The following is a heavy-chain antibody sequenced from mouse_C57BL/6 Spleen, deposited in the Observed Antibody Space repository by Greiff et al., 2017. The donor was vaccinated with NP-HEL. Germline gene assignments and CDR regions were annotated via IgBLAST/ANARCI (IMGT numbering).Heavy chain of an antibody. V-gene: IGHV1-69*01. D-gene: IGHD2-5*01. J-gene: IGHJ3*01. CDR1: GYTFTSYW. CDR3: ARYSHYSNYVWFAY. CDR2: IDPSDSYT. Sequence: QVQLQQPGAELVMPGASVKLSCKASGYTFTSYWMHWVKQRPGQGLEWIGEIDPSDSYTNYNQKFKGKSTLTVDKSSSTAYMQLSSLTSEDSAVYYCARYSHYSNYVWFAYWGQGTLVTVSA.